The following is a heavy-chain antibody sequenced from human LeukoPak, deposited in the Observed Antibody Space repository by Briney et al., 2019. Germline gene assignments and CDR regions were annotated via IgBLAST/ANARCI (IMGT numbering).Heavy chain of an antibody. CDR1: GYTFTRYY. Sequence: GASVKVSCKASGYTFTRYYMHWVRQVPGQGLEWMGIINPSGGSTGYAQKFQGRVTVARDTSTSTVYMEVSSLRSEDTAVYYCARSPLSAFGGPDYWGQGTLVTVSS. D-gene: IGHD3-16*01. CDR3: ARSPLSAFGGPDY. V-gene: IGHV1-46*01. CDR2: INPSGGST. J-gene: IGHJ4*02.